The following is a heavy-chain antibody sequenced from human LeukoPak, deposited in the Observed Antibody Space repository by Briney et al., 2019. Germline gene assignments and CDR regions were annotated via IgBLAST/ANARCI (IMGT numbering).Heavy chain of an antibody. V-gene: IGHV4-34*01. CDR2: INHSGST. J-gene: IGHJ4*02. Sequence: SETLSLTCAVYGGSFSGYYWSWIRQPPGKGLEWIGEINHSGSTNYNPSLKSRVTISVDTSKNQFSLKLSSVTAADTAVYYCARSAFVGATVYFDYWGQGTLVTVSS. D-gene: IGHD1-26*01. CDR3: ARSAFVGATVYFDY. CDR1: GGSFSGYY.